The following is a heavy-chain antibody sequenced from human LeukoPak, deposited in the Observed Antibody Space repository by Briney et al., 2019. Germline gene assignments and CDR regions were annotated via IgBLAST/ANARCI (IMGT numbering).Heavy chain of an antibody. D-gene: IGHD4-17*01. CDR1: GYTFTSYD. Sequence: ASVKVACKASGYTFTSYDINWVRQATGQGLEWMGWMNPNSGNTGYAQKFQGRVTMTRNTSISTAYIELSSLRSEDTAVYYCARGEPYTGTSDYWGQGTLVTVSS. V-gene: IGHV1-8*01. CDR2: MNPNSGNT. J-gene: IGHJ4*02. CDR3: ARGEPYTGTSDY.